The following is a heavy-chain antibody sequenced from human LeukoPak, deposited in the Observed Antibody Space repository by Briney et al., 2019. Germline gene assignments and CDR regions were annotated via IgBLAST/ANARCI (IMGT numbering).Heavy chain of an antibody. CDR3: AKGYSNGWFAIDS. D-gene: IGHD6-19*01. J-gene: IGHJ4*02. CDR2: FYTGGDT. Sequence: GGSLRLSCAASGFTVSSNHMSWVRQAPGKGLEWVSVFYTGGDTYYADSVKGRFTISRDNSKNTLYLQMNSLRAEDTAVYYCAKGYSNGWFAIDSWGQGTLVTVSS. CDR1: GFTVSSNH. V-gene: IGHV3-53*05.